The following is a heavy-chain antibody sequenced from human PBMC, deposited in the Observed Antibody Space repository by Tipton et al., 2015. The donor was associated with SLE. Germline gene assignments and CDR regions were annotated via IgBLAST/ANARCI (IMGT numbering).Heavy chain of an antibody. J-gene: IGHJ4*02. D-gene: IGHD6-13*01. Sequence: SGFTFSRHDMSWVHQAPGKGLEWVSGISWNSGSIGYADSVKGRFTISRDNAKNSLYLQMNSLRAEDTALYYCAKDIWASIAAAGYFDYWGQGTLVTVSS. V-gene: IGHV3-9*01. CDR2: ISWNSGSI. CDR3: AKDIWASIAAAGYFDY. CDR1: GFTFSRHD.